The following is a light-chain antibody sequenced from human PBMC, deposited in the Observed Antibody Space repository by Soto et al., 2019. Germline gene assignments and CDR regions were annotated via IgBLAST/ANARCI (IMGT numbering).Light chain of an antibody. V-gene: IGLV2-23*02. CDR2: EVN. Sequence: QSALTQPASVSGSPGQSITISCTGTSSDFGNYNLVSWYQQHPGKVPKLILFEVNKRPSGVSGRFSSSKSGNTASLTISGRQAEDEADYYCCSFTSSNTHVFGTGTKVTVL. CDR3: CSFTSSNTHV. CDR1: SSDFGNYNL. J-gene: IGLJ1*01.